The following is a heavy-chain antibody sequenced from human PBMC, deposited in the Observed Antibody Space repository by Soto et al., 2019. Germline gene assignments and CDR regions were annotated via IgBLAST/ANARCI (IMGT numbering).Heavy chain of an antibody. CDR1: GGSFSGYY. J-gene: IGHJ5*02. CDR3: ARGSRSRLRCWFDP. CDR2: INHSGST. V-gene: IGHV4-34*01. Sequence: PSETLSLTCAVYGGSFSGYYWSWIRQPPGKGLEWIGEINHSGSTNYNPSLKSRVTISVDTSKNQFSLKLSSVTAADTAVYYCARGSRSRLRCWFDPWGQGTLVTVSS. D-gene: IGHD4-17*01.